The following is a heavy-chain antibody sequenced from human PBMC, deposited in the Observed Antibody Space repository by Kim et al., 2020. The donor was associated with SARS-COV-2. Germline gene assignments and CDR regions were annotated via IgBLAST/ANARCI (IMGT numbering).Heavy chain of an antibody. CDR3: VKGGYSQYGVDV. V-gene: IGHV3-33*06. J-gene: IGHJ6*02. CDR1: GFTFSSYG. CDR2: VWYDGSSK. Sequence: GGSLRLSCAASGFTFSSYGMHWVRQAPGKGLEWVAIVWYDGSSKYYADSVRGRFTISRDNSKNTVYLQMNSLRAEDTAIYYCVKGGYSQYGVDVWGQGTTVTVS. D-gene: IGHD5-18*01.